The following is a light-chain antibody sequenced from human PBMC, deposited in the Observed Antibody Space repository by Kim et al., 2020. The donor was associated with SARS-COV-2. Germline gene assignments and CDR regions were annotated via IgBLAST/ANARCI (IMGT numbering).Light chain of an antibody. J-gene: IGLJ2*01. CDR1: TIGSKN. CDR2: RIS. CDR3: KVWDSGTVV. Sequence: AQGQTARITRGRNTIGSKNVHSNQKKPGQAPVLVTYRISNRPSGIPERFSGSNSGNTATLTISRAKAGDEADYYYKVWDSGTVVFGGGTQLTVL. V-gene: IGLV3-9*01.